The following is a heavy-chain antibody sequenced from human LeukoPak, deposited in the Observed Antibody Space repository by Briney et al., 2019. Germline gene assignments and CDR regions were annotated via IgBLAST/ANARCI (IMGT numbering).Heavy chain of an antibody. Sequence: PSETLSLTCAVYGGSFSGYYWSWIRQPPGKGLEWIGEINHSGSTNYNPSLKSRVTISVDTSKNQFSLKLSSVTAADTAVYYCARGRDDFWSGYQNAVVRWFDPWGQGTLVTVSS. J-gene: IGHJ5*02. CDR2: INHSGST. CDR3: ARGRDDFWSGYQNAVVRWFDP. V-gene: IGHV4-34*01. CDR1: GGSFSGYY. D-gene: IGHD3-3*01.